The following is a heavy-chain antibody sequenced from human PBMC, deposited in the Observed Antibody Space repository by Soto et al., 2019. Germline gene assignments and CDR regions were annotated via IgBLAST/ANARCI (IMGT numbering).Heavy chain of an antibody. CDR1: GGSMISYY. J-gene: IGHJ6*02. V-gene: IGHV4-59*12. CDR3: ARVSGSYYYGMDV. D-gene: IGHD1-26*01. CDR2: IYHTGST. Sequence: SETLSLTCTVSGGSMISYYWSWIRQPPGRGLEWIGEIYHTGSTKYNPSLKSRVTISVDKSKNQFSLKLSSVTAADSAVYYCARVSGSYYYGMDVWGQGTTVTVSS.